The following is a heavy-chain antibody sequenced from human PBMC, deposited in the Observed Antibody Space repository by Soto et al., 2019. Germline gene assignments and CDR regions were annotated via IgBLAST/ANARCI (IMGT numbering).Heavy chain of an antibody. Sequence: GGSLRLSCAASGFTFSSYSMNWVRQAPGKGLEWVSYISSSSSTIYYADSVKGRFTISRDNAKNSLYLQMNSLRDEDTAVYYCASRGEYGSGLYYYYGMDVWGQGTTVTVSS. J-gene: IGHJ6*02. CDR1: GFTFSSYS. D-gene: IGHD3-10*01. CDR2: ISSSSSTI. CDR3: ASRGEYGSGLYYYYGMDV. V-gene: IGHV3-48*02.